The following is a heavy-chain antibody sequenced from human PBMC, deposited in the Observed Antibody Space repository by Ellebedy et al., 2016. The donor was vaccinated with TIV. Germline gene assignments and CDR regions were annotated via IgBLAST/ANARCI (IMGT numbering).Heavy chain of an antibody. Sequence: PGGSLRLSCAASGFTFDDYGMTWVRQAPGKGLEWVSDISWNGGATLYADSVKGRFTISRDNAKNSLYLQMNSLRAEDTAVYYCASIYGSGQGYPRDWGQGTTVTVSS. CDR1: GFTFDDYG. CDR3: ASIYGSGQGYPRD. J-gene: IGHJ6*02. V-gene: IGHV3-20*04. D-gene: IGHD3-10*01. CDR2: ISWNGGAT.